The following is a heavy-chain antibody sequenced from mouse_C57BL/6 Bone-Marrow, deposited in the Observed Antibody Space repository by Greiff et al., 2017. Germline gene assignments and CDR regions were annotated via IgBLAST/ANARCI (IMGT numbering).Heavy chain of an antibody. CDR3: ARSYGGGYFDY. V-gene: IGHV1-52*01. CDR1: GYTFTSYW. Sequence: VQLQQPGAELVRPGSSVKLSCKASGYTFTSYWMHWVKQRPIQGLEWIGNIDPSDSETHYNQKFKDKATLTVDKSSSTAYMQLSSLTSEDSAVYYCARSYGGGYFDYWGQGTTLTVSS. D-gene: IGHD1-1*02. J-gene: IGHJ2*01. CDR2: IDPSDSET.